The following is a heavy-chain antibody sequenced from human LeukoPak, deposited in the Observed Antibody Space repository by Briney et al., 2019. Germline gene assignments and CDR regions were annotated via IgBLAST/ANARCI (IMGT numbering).Heavy chain of an antibody. J-gene: IGHJ4*02. CDR2: INAGNGNT. CDR1: GYTFTSYA. Sequence: ASVTVSCKASGYTFTSYAMHWVRQAPGQRLEWMGWINAGNGNTKYSQKFQGRVTITRDTSASTAYMELSSLRSEDTAVYYCARDHYDFWSGYAYWGQGTLVTVSS. CDR3: ARDHYDFWSGYAY. D-gene: IGHD3-3*01. V-gene: IGHV1-3*01.